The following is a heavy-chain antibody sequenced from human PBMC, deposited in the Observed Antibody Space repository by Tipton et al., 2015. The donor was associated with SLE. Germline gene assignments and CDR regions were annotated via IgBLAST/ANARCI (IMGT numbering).Heavy chain of an antibody. Sequence: TLSLTCTVSGGSISPYCWSWIRQPPGKGLEWIGYICYSGSTNYNPSLRSRVTMSVDTSKNQFSLKLSSVTAADTATYYCARERDYYGSGSFVDYWGQGTPVTVSS. V-gene: IGHV4-59*01. D-gene: IGHD3-10*01. CDR2: ICYSGST. CDR3: ARERDYYGSGSFVDY. J-gene: IGHJ4*02. CDR1: GGSISPYC.